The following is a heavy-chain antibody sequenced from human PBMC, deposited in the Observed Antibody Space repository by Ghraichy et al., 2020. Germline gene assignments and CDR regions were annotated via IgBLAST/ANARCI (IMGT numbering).Heavy chain of an antibody. CDR1: GLTVSNAW. Sequence: GGSLRLSCAASGLTVSNAWMSWVRQAPGRGLEWVGRIKSKTDGGTTEYAAPVKGRFTISRDDSENMLYLQLNSLKTEDTAVYYCTTTYTGGWKGVIDSWGQGALVTVSS. CDR2: IKSKTDGGTT. D-gene: IGHD6-19*01. CDR3: TTTYTGGWKGVIDS. J-gene: IGHJ4*02. V-gene: IGHV3-15*01.